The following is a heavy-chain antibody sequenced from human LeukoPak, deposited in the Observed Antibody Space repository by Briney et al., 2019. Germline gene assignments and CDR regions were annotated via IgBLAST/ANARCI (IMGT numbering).Heavy chain of an antibody. V-gene: IGHV3-48*04. D-gene: IGHD3-10*01. CDR1: GFTFSSYS. J-gene: IGHJ3*02. Sequence: PGGSLRLSCAASGFTFSSYSMNWVRQAPGKGLEWVSYISSSSSTIYYADSVKGRFTISRDNAKNSLYLQMNSLRAEDTAVYYCARVRSGWGVVHNDAFDIWGQGTMVTVSS. CDR2: ISSSSSTI. CDR3: ARVRSGWGVVHNDAFDI.